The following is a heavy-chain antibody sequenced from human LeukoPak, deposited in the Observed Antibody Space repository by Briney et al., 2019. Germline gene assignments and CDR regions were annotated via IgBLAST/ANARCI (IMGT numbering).Heavy chain of an antibody. CDR3: AKDTSMVRGVMNGMDV. CDR1: GFTFSSYG. CDR2: ISYDGSNK. Sequence: GGSLRLSCAASGFTFSSYGMHWVRQAPGKGLEWVAVISYDGSNKYYADSVKGRFTISRDNSKNTLYLQMSSLRAEDTAVYYCAKDTSMVRGVMNGMDVWGKGTTVTVSS. J-gene: IGHJ6*04. V-gene: IGHV3-30*18. D-gene: IGHD3-10*01.